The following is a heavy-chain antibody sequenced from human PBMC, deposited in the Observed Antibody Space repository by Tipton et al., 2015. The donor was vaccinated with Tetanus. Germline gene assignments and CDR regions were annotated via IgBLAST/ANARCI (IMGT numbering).Heavy chain of an antibody. CDR1: GASISSYY. J-gene: IGHJ4*02. V-gene: IGHV4-59*05. CDR3: ARIYDFWSGYYSDH. Sequence: TLSLTCSVSGASISSYYWNWIRQVPGKGLEWIGSVYNSGGTYYNPSLKSRVTISVDTSKNQFSLKLSSVTAADTAVYYCARIYDFWSGYYSDHWGQGTLVTVSS. CDR2: VYNSGGT. D-gene: IGHD3-3*01.